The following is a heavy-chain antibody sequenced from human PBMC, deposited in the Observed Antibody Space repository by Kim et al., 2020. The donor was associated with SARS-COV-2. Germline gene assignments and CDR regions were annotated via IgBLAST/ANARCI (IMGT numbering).Heavy chain of an antibody. V-gene: IGHV3-30*01. D-gene: IGHD3-10*01. Sequence: SVKGRCTISRDKSKNTLYLQMNSLRAEDTAVYYCARAPGGSGSYYNDDYWGQGTLVTVSS. CDR3: ARAPGGSGSYYNDDY. J-gene: IGHJ4*02.